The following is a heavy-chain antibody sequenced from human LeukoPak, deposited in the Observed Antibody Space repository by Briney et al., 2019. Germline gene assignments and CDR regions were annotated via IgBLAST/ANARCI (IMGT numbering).Heavy chain of an antibody. Sequence: GGSLRLSCAASGFTFKNSAMSWVRRAPGRGLEWVSTISGSRDNSYYADSVKGRFTISRDNSKNTLYLQMNSLRAEDTAVYYCAKSGSNRFDYWGQGALVTVSS. CDR3: AKSGSNRFDY. CDR1: GFTFKNSA. D-gene: IGHD5-24*01. V-gene: IGHV3-23*01. J-gene: IGHJ4*02. CDR2: ISGSRDNS.